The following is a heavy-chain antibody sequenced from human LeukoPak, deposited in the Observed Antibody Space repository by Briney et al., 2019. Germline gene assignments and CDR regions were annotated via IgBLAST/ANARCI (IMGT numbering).Heavy chain of an antibody. D-gene: IGHD4-17*01. Sequence: SVKVSCKASGGTFSSYAISWVRQATGQGLEWMGRIIPILGIANYAQKFQGRVTITADKSTSTAYMELSSLRSEDTAVYYCAKDYGDYVINYWGQGTLVTVSS. CDR1: GGTFSSYA. CDR3: AKDYGDYVINY. J-gene: IGHJ4*02. CDR2: IIPILGIA. V-gene: IGHV1-69*04.